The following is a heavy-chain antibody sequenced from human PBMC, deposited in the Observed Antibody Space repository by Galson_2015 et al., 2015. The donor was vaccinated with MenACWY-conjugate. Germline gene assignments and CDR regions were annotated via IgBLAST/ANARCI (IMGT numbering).Heavy chain of an antibody. CDR1: GFIFNNYW. CDR2: IKQDGSEK. V-gene: IGHV3-7*01. D-gene: IGHD2-15*01. J-gene: IGHJ4*02. Sequence: SLRLSCAASGFIFNNYWMSWVRQVPGKGPEWVANIKQDGSEKYYVDSVRGRFTISRGNAKNSLYLQMNSLRAEDTAVYYCARDLGFYCSHNDCYSPYWGQGTLVTVSS. CDR3: ARDLGFYCSHNDCYSPY.